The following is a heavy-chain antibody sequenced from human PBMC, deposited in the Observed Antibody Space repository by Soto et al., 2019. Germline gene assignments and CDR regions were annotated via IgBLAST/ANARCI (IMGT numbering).Heavy chain of an antibody. D-gene: IGHD5-18*01. CDR2: ISYDGRNK. V-gene: IGHV3-30*04. CDR3: GSSDSQGAIDY. CDR1: GFTLSDYT. J-gene: IGHJ4*02. Sequence: GGSLRLSCAASGFTLSDYTIHWVRQAPGKGLEWVAVISYDGRNKYYVDSVKGRFTISRDNSKNTLYLQMNGLRVEDTAVYYCGSSDSQGAIDYWGQGTLVTVSS.